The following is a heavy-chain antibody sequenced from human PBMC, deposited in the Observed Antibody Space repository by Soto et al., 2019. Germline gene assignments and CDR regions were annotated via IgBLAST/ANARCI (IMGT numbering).Heavy chain of an antibody. CDR3: AKDWATVTTYLFDY. D-gene: IGHD4-17*01. CDR2: ISWNSGSI. V-gene: IGHV3-9*01. J-gene: IGHJ4*02. Sequence: GGSLRLSCAASGFTFDDYAMHWVRQAPGKGLEWVSGISWNSGSIGYADSVKGRFTISRDNAKNSLYLQMNSLRAEDTALYYCAKDWATVTTYLFDYWGQGTLVTVSS. CDR1: GFTFDDYA.